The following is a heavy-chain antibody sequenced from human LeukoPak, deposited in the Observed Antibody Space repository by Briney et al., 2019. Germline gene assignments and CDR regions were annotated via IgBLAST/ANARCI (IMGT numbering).Heavy chain of an antibody. D-gene: IGHD6-13*01. Sequence: SETLSLTCTLSGASISTSAYYWGWIRQPPGKGLEWIGSIYYTGSTYYNPSLKSRVTISIDKSKNQFSLKLTSVTVADTAVYYCAKPLSYASSWGAFDTWGQGTMVTVSS. V-gene: IGHV4-39*01. CDR2: IYYTGST. J-gene: IGHJ3*02. CDR1: GASISTSAYY. CDR3: AKPLSYASSWGAFDT.